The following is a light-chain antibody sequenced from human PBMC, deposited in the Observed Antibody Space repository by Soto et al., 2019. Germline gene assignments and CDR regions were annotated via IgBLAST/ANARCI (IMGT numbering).Light chain of an antibody. CDR1: QNVNTY. J-gene: IGKJ5*01. CDR3: QQRYNWPPIT. CDR2: YAS. Sequence: EVVLTQSPATLSLSPGERVTLSCRASQNVNTYLAWYQQKPGQAPRLLIYYASNRATGIPVRFSGSGSGTDFTLTISSLEPEDFAVYYCQQRYNWPPITFGQGTRLEI. V-gene: IGKV3-11*01.